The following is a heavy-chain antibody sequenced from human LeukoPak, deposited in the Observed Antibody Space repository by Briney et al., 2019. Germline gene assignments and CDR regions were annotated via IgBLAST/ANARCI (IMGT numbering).Heavy chain of an antibody. V-gene: IGHV4-39*01. CDR2: LDSSGST. CDR3: SRSHDYGGLYFYYYMDV. J-gene: IGHJ6*03. Sequence: SETLSLTCTVSGGFISSRSDYWGWIRQTPGKGLEWIGNLDSSGSTYYNPSLKSRVTISVGTSKNQFSLNLRSVTAADTAIYFCSRSHDYGGLYFYYYMDVWGKGTTVTVSS. CDR1: GGFISSRSDY. D-gene: IGHD4-23*01.